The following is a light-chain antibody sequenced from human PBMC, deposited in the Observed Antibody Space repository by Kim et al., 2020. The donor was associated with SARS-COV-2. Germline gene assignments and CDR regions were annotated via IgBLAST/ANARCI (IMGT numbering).Light chain of an antibody. CDR2: GNT. CDR3: AAWDASLSARL. Sequence: GQSVTITCSGGDSTIANTYDYWYRQLPGAAPKLHIFGNTPRPSGVPGRFSGSKSGTSASLAISELRPEDEADYCCAAWDASLSARLFGGGTKLTVL. V-gene: IGLV1-47*02. J-gene: IGLJ2*01. CDR1: DSTIANTY.